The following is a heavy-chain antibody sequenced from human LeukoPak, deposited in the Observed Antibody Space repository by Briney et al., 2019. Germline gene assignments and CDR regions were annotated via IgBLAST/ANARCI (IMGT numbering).Heavy chain of an antibody. CDR2: VYYSGST. J-gene: IGHJ4*02. Sequence: SETLSLTCTVSGDSISSSSYYWRWIRQPPGKGLEWLESVYYSGSTYYNPSLKIRITISVYTSKNQFSLNLCSVTAADTAVYYCARRSVYSYFDYWGQGTLVTVSS. V-gene: IGHV4-39*01. CDR1: GDSISSSSYY. D-gene: IGHD4-11*01. CDR3: ARRSVYSYFDY.